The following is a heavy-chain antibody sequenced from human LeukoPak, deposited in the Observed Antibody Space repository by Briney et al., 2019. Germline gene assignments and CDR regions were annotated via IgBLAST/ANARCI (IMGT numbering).Heavy chain of an antibody. J-gene: IGHJ6*03. CDR2: ISSSGSTI. D-gene: IGHD3-10*01. V-gene: IGHV3-11*04. CDR3: AREEKYYGSGSYSSYYYYMDV. Sequence: GGSLRLSCAASGFTFSDYYMSWIRQAPGKGLEWVSYISSSGSTIYYADSVKGRFTISRDNSKNTLYLQMNSLRAEDTAVYYCAREEKYYGSGSYSSYYYYMDVWGKGTTVTVSS. CDR1: GFTFSDYY.